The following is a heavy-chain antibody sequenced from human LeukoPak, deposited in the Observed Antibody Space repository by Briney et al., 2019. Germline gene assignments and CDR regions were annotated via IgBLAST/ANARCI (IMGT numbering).Heavy chain of an antibody. D-gene: IGHD6-13*01. CDR3: LKDLRDIAVAATPDY. V-gene: IGHV3-64D*06. CDR2: ISSNGGST. J-gene: IGHJ4*02. CDR1: GFTFSSYA. Sequence: GGSLRLSCSASGFTFSSYAMHWVRQAPGKGLEYVPAISSNGGSTYYADSVKGRFTISRDNSKNTLYLQMSSLRPEDTAVYYCLKDLRDIAVAATPDYWGQGTLVTVSS.